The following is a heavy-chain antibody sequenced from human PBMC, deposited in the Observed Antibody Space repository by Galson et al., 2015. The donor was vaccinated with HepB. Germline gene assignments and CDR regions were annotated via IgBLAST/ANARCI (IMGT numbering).Heavy chain of an antibody. CDR2: ISAYNGNT. J-gene: IGHJ4*02. CDR1: GYTFTSYG. V-gene: IGHV1-18*01. CDR3: ARDLSLYDYIWGSYRPTIDY. Sequence: SVKASCKASGYTFTSYGISWVRQAPGQGLEWMGWISAYNGNTNYAQKLQGRVTMTTDTSTSTAYMELRSLRSDDTAVYYCARDLSLYDYIWGSYRPTIDYWGQGTLVTVSS. D-gene: IGHD3-16*02.